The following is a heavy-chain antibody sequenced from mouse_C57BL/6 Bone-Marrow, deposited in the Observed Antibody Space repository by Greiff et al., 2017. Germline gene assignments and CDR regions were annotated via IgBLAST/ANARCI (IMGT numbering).Heavy chain of an antibody. V-gene: IGHV1-55*01. CDR1: GYTFTSYW. CDR3: ARGGIYYCGPGAY. CDR2: IYPGSGST. J-gene: IGHJ3*01. Sequence: VKLQQPGAELVKPGASVKMSCKASGYTFTSYWITWVKQRPGQGLEWIGDIYPGSGSTNYNEKFKSKATLTVDTSSSTAYMQLSSLTSEDSAVYYCARGGIYYCGPGAYWGQGTLVTVSA. D-gene: IGHD1-1*01.